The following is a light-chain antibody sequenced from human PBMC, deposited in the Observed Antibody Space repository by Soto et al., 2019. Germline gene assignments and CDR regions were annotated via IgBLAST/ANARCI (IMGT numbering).Light chain of an antibody. J-gene: IGKJ1*01. Sequence: IPLTQSPSSLSGSVGDRVTITCRAGQTISSWLAWYQQKPGKAPKLLIYKASTLKSGVPSRFSGSGSGTEFTLTISSLQPDDFATYYCQHYNSYSEAFGQGTKVDIK. CDR3: QHYNSYSEA. V-gene: IGKV1-5*03. CDR1: QTISSW. CDR2: KAS.